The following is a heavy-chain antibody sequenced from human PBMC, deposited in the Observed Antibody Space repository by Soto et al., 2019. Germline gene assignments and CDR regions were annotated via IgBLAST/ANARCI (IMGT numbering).Heavy chain of an antibody. V-gene: IGHV4-4*07. Sequence: KTSETLCLTCTVSGASISGFYWSWIRKSAGKGLEWIGRIYATGTTDYNPSLKSRVMMSVDTSKKQFSLKLRSVTAADTAVYYCVRDGTKTLRDWFDPWGQGTSVTVSP. D-gene: IGHD1-1*01. CDR2: IYATGTT. J-gene: IGHJ5*02. CDR1: GASISGFY. CDR3: VRDGTKTLRDWFDP.